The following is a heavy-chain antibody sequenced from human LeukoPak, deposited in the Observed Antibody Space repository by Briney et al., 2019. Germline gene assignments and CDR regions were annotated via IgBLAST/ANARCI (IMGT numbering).Heavy chain of an antibody. CDR2: ISPTSWTI. J-gene: IGHJ3*01. Sequence: GGSLRLSCAASGFSFRTYSMNWVRQAPGRGLEWVSSISPTSWTIYQADSVKGRFTVSRDNAKNSVFRQMDSLRAEDEAVYYCTRDAGQFVDHDVFDFWGQGTMVTVSS. D-gene: IGHD3-10*01. CDR1: GFSFRTYS. CDR3: TRDAGQFVDHDVFDF. V-gene: IGHV3-21*01.